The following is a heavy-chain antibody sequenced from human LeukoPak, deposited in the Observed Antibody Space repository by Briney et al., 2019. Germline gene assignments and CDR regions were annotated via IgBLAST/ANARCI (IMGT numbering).Heavy chain of an antibody. D-gene: IGHD3-10*01. V-gene: IGHV3-7*01. J-gene: IGHJ5*02. CDR1: GFTFNTYW. CDR2: INEDGREK. CDR3: VRGGFSLDR. Sequence: GGSLRLSCAASGFTFNTYWMTWVRQAPGKGLEWVANINEDGREKYYVDSVKGRIFISRDNARHSLYLQMNSQRAEDTAVYYCVRGGFSLDRWGQGTLVTVSS.